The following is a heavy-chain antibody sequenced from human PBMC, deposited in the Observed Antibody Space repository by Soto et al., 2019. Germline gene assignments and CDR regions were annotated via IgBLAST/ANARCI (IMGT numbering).Heavy chain of an antibody. Sequence: SETLSLTCSIYIGSGSGYYWSWIRQPPGKGLEWIGEISQSGNTNYSPSLKSRVSISIDTSKKQFSLNLASVSAADTAVYYCARAPKVSGSSQTRPDFWGQGTLVTVSS. J-gene: IGHJ4*02. CDR1: IGSGSGYY. CDR3: ARAPKVSGSSQTRPDF. CDR2: ISQSGNT. D-gene: IGHD6-6*01. V-gene: IGHV4-34*01.